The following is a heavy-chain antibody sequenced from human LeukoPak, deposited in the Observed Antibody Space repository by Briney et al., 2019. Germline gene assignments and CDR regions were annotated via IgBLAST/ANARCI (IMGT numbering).Heavy chain of an antibody. Sequence: PGGSLRLSCAASGFTFSSYAMSWVRQAPGKGLEWVSAISGSGGSTYYADSVKGRFTISRDNSKNTLYLQMNSLRAEDTAVYYCARPRPRYCSGGSCWPGAFDIWGQGTMVTVSS. CDR3: ARPRPRYCSGGSCWPGAFDI. CDR2: ISGSGGST. J-gene: IGHJ3*02. D-gene: IGHD2-15*01. CDR1: GFTFSSYA. V-gene: IGHV3-23*01.